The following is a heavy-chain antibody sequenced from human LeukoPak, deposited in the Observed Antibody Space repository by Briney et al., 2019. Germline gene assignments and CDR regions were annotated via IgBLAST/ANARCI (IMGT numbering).Heavy chain of an antibody. V-gene: IGHV3-66*01. J-gene: IGHJ4*02. CDR3: ARDRPYGGVGDFDY. CDR1: GFTVSGNY. D-gene: IGHD3-16*01. CDR2: IYTDGNT. Sequence: PGGSLRLSCAVFGFTVSGNYMSWVRQAPRKGLEWVSAIYTDGNTHCAGSVKGRFTISRDSFKNTLYLQMNSLRAEDTAVYYCARDRPYGGVGDFDYWGQGTLVTVSS.